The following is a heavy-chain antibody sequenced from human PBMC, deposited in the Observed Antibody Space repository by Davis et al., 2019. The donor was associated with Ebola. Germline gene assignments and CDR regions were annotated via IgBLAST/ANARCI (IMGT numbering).Heavy chain of an antibody. CDR3: ARIIPYGDSLPFDY. Sequence: MPSETLSLTCAVYGGSFSGYYWSWIRQPPGKGLEWIGEINHSGFTNYNPSLKSRVTISVDTSKNQFSLKLSSVTAADTAVYYCARIIPYGDSLPFDYWGQGTLVTVSS. CDR1: GGSFSGYY. J-gene: IGHJ4*02. CDR2: INHSGFT. D-gene: IGHD4-17*01. V-gene: IGHV4-34*01.